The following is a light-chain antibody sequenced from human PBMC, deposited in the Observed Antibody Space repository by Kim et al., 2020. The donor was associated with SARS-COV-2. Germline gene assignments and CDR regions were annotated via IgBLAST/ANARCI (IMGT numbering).Light chain of an antibody. CDR2: GKN. CDR3: NIRDYSDNHVL. J-gene: IGLJ1*01. CDR1: SLRKYY. V-gene: IGLV3-19*01. Sequence: SSELTQDPVVSVALGQTVRITCQGASLRKYYATWYQQKPGQAPLLVIHGKNNRPSGTPDRFSGSRSGSTASLTITGAQWEAEADYYCNIRDYSDNHVLFG.